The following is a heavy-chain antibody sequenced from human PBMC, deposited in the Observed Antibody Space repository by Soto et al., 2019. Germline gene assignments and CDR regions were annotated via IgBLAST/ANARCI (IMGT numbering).Heavy chain of an antibody. V-gene: IGHV2-5*02. CDR3: PHLDSSGYKAFDY. D-gene: IGHD3-22*01. Sequence: QITLKESGPTLVKPTQPLTLTCTFSGFSLSTSGVGVGWIRQPPGKALEWLALIYWDDDKRYSPSPKSRHTITKHTSKNHVFLTITNMDPVEPATYYCPHLDSSGYKAFDYGGQGTLVTVSS. CDR2: IYWDDDK. CDR1: GFSLSTSGVG. J-gene: IGHJ4*02.